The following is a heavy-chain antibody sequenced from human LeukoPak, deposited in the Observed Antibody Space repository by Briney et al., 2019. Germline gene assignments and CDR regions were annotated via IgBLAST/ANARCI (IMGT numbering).Heavy chain of an antibody. V-gene: IGHV3-30*18. Sequence: GRSLRLSCAASGFTFSSYGMHWVRQAPGKGLEWVAVMSYDGRNKYYADSVKGRFSISRDNSKNTLYLQMNSLRVDDTAVYYCAKTGARYSYGWSIYDPFDIWGQGTMVTVSS. D-gene: IGHD5-18*01. CDR2: MSYDGRNK. J-gene: IGHJ3*02. CDR3: AKTGARYSYGWSIYDPFDI. CDR1: GFTFSSYG.